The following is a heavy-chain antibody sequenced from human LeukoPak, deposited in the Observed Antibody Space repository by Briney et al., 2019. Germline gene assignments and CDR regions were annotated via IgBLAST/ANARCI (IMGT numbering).Heavy chain of an antibody. CDR2: IFPSGGEI. V-gene: IGHV3-23*01. Sequence: GGSLRLSCAASGFTFSTFAMIWVRQPSGKGLEWVSSIFPSGGEIHYADSVRGRFTISRDNSKSTLSLQMNSLRAEDTAIYYCAKDRGAVTGVTFDYWGQGTLATVSS. D-gene: IGHD6-19*01. CDR1: GFTFSTFA. J-gene: IGHJ4*02. CDR3: AKDRGAVTGVTFDY.